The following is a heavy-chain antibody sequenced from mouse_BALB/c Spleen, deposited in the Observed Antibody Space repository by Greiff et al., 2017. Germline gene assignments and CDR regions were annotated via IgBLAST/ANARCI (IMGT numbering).Heavy chain of an antibody. CDR3: ARHKTGTYAMDY. CDR2: ISNGGGST. CDR1: GFTFSSYT. Sequence: DVMLVESGGGLVQPGGSLKLSCAASGFTFSSYTMSWVRQTPEKRLEWVAYISNGGGSTYYPDTVKGRFTISRDNAKNTLYLQMSSLKSEDTAMYYCARHKTGTYAMDYWGQGTSVTVSS. V-gene: IGHV5-12-2*01. D-gene: IGHD4-1*01. J-gene: IGHJ4*01.